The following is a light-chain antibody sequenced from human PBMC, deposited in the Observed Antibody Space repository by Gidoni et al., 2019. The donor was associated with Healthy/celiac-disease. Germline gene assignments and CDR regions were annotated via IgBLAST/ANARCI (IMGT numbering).Light chain of an antibody. CDR3: SSYTSSSTLYV. J-gene: IGLJ1*01. CDR2: DVS. V-gene: IGLV2-14*01. CDR1: SSDFGGYNY. Sequence: QSALTQHASVSGSPGPSITISCTGTSSDFGGYNYFSWYQQHPGKAPNLMIYDVSNRPSGVSNRFSGSKSGNTASLTISGLQAEDEADYYCSSYTSSSTLYVFGTGTKVTVL.